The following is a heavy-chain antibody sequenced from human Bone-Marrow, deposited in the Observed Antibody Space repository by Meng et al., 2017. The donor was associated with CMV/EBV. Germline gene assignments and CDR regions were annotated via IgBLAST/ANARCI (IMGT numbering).Heavy chain of an antibody. CDR1: GFTFSSYG. J-gene: IGHJ4*02. D-gene: IGHD3-10*01. CDR3: AKDYGSGSWYLDY. V-gene: IGHV3-33*06. CDR2: IWYDGSSK. Sequence: GGSLRLSCAASGFTFSSYGMHWVRQAPGKGLEWVAVIWYDGSSKYYADSVKGRFTISRDNSKNTLYLQMNSLRAEDTAVYYCAKDYGSGSWYLDYWGQGTLVTVSS.